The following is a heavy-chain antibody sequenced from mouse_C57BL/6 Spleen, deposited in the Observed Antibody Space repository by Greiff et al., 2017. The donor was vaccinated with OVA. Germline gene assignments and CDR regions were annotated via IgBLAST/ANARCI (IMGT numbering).Heavy chain of an antibody. Sequence: EVKVVESGGGLVQPKGSLKLSCAASGFSFNTYAMNWVRQAPGKGLEWVARIRSKSNNYATYYADSVKDRFTISRDDSESMLYLQMNNLKTEDTAMYYCVGTQFAYWGQGTLVTVSA. V-gene: IGHV10-1*01. D-gene: IGHD2-14*01. CDR3: VGTQFAY. CDR1: GFSFNTYA. CDR2: IRSKSNNYAT. J-gene: IGHJ3*01.